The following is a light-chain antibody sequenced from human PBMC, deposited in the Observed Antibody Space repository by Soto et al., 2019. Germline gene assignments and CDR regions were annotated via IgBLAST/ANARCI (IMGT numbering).Light chain of an antibody. CDR1: QSVTNF. J-gene: IGKJ4*01. CDR3: QQRSNWPLT. CDR2: DAS. V-gene: IGKV3-11*01. Sequence: EIVLTQSPATLSLSPGERATISCRASQSVTNFLAWYQQKLGQAPRLLIYDASKRATGIPGRFSGSGSGTDFTLTIANLEPEDFAVYYCQQRSNWPLTFGGGNKVEIK.